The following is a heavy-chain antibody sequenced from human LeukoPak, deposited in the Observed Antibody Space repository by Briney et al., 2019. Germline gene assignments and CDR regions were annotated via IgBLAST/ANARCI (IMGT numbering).Heavy chain of an antibody. CDR2: INPSGGST. D-gene: IGHD4-17*01. CDR3: ARDGGYGDYYFDY. V-gene: IGHV1-46*01. J-gene: IGHJ4*02. CDR1: GYTFTTYY. Sequence: ASAKVSCKASGYTFTTYYMHWVRQAPGQGLEWMGIINPSGGSTSYAQKFQGRVTMTRDMSTSTVYMELSSLRSEDTAVYYCARDGGYGDYYFDYWGQGTLVTVSS.